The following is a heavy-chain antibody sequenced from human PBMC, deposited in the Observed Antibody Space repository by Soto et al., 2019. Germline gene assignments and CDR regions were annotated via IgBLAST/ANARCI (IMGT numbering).Heavy chain of an antibody. J-gene: IGHJ6*02. CDR2: ISGSGGST. CDR1: GFTFSSYA. CDR3: AKAADCSSTSCYVVHYYGMDV. D-gene: IGHD2-2*01. V-gene: IGHV3-23*01. Sequence: GGSLRLSCAASGFTFSSYAMSWVRQAPGKGLEWVSAISGSGGSTYYADSVKGRFTISRDNSKNTLYLQMNSLRAEDTAVYYCAKAADCSSTSCYVVHYYGMDVWGQGTTVTVSS.